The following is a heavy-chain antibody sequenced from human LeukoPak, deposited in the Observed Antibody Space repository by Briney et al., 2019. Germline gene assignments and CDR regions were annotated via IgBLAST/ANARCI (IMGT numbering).Heavy chain of an antibody. V-gene: IGHV3-21*01. CDR3: ARASSGDYMDV. CDR1: GFTFSSYS. D-gene: IGHD1-26*01. CDR2: ISSSSGYI. J-gene: IGHJ6*03. Sequence: GGSLRLSCAASGFTFSSYSMNWVRQAPGKGLEWVSSISSSSGYIYYADSVKGRFTISRDNAKNSLYLQMNSLRAEDTAVYYCARASSGDYMDVWGKGTTVTVSS.